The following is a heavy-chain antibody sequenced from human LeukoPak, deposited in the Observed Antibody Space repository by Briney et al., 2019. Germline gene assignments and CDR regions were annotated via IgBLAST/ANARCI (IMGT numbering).Heavy chain of an antibody. CDR1: GYTFTGYY. Sequence: ASVKVSCKASGYTFTGYYMHWVRQAPGQGLEWMGWINPHSGGTNFAQKFQGRVTMTRDTSISTAYMELSRLRSDDTAVYYCARATLYSGNDLYLDYWGQGTLVTVSS. D-gene: IGHD5-12*01. V-gene: IGHV1-2*02. CDR2: INPHSGGT. CDR3: ARATLYSGNDLYLDY. J-gene: IGHJ4*02.